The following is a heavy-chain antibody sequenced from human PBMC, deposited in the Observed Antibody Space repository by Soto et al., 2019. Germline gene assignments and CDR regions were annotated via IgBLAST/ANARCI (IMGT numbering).Heavy chain of an antibody. CDR3: ARVGGDGDSAPIDY. Sequence: QVQLQESGPGLVKPSQTLSLTCTVSGGSISSGGYYWSWIRQHPGKGLEWIGYIYYSGSTYYNPSLKSRVTISVDTSKNQFSLKLSSVTAADTAVNYCARVGGDGDSAPIDYWGQGTLVTVSS. J-gene: IGHJ4*02. CDR2: IYYSGST. CDR1: GGSISSGGYY. V-gene: IGHV4-31*03. D-gene: IGHD3-16*01.